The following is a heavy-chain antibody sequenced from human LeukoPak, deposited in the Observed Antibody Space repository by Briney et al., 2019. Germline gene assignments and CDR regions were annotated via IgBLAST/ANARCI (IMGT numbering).Heavy chain of an antibody. D-gene: IGHD2-2*01. CDR1: GFTFTSYT. CDR3: AKDGEWRPAAD. J-gene: IGHJ4*02. Sequence: GGSLRLSCAASGFTFTSYTMYWVRQAPGKGLEWVSIIGNNGGGIHYADSVRGRFTISRDNSKNTLYLQMNSLRAEDTAIYYCAKDGEWRPAADWGQGTLVTVSS. V-gene: IGHV3-23*01. CDR2: IGNNGGGI.